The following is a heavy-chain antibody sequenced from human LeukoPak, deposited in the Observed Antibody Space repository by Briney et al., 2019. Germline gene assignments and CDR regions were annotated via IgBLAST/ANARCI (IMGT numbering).Heavy chain of an antibody. CDR2: INYSGST. J-gene: IGHJ3*02. CDR3: TKSDGYGLIRI. D-gene: IGHD5-18*01. CDR1: GASMSSFY. V-gene: IGHV4-59*01. Sequence: SETLSLTCTVSGASMSSFYWSWIRQTPGKGLDWIGYINYSGSTKNKPSFESRVTISVDTSKNQFSLKLSSVTAADTAVYYCTKSDGYGLIRIWGQGTMVTVSS.